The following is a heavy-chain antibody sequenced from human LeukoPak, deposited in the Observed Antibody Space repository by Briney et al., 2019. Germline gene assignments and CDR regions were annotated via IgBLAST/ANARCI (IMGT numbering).Heavy chain of an antibody. V-gene: IGHV3-73*01. D-gene: IGHD2-2*02. Sequence: GGSLRLSCAASGFTFSGSAMHWVRQASGKGLEWVGRIRSKANSYATAYAASVKGRFTISRDDSKNTAYLQMNSLKTEDTAVYYCTETDNDIVVVPAAIAVWGKGTTVTVSS. CDR3: TETDNDIVVVPAAIAV. CDR2: IRSKANSYAT. J-gene: IGHJ6*04. CDR1: GFTFSGSA.